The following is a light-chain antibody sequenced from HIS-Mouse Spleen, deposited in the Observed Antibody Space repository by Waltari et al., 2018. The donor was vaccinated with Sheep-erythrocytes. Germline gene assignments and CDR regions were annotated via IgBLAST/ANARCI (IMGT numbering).Light chain of an antibody. Sequence: DIQMTQSPSPLPASVGNRVTTTCRASQSISSYLNWYQQKPGKAPKLLIYAASSLQSGVPSRFSGSGSGTDFTLTISSLQPEDFATYYCQQSYSTPRTFGQGTKVEIK. V-gene: IGKV1-39*01. J-gene: IGKJ1*01. CDR3: QQSYSTPRT. CDR2: AAS. CDR1: QSISSY.